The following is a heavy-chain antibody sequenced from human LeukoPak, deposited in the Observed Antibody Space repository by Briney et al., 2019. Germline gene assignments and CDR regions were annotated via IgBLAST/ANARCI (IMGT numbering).Heavy chain of an antibody. D-gene: IGHD6-19*01. V-gene: IGHV3-33*01. CDR2: IWYDGSNK. J-gene: IGHJ4*02. CDR1: GFTFSSYG. Sequence: GGSLRLSCAASGFTFSSYGMHWVRQAPGKGLEWVAVIWYDGSNKYYADSVKGRFTISRDNAKNSLYLQMNSLRAEDTAVYYCARAIAVAVLDYWGQGTLVTVSS. CDR3: ARAIAVAVLDY.